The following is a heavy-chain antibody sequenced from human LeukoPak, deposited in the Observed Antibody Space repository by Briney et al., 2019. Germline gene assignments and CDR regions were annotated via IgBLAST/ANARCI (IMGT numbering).Heavy chain of an antibody. Sequence: GGSLRLPCAASGFTFSSYAMSWVRQAPGKGLEWVSAISGSGGSTYHADSVKGRFTISRDNSKNTLYLQMNSLRAEDTAVYYCAKSMIPVIHRFDSWGQGTLVTVSS. CDR1: GFTFSSYA. CDR2: ISGSGGST. CDR3: AKSMIPVIHRFDS. D-gene: IGHD3-22*01. J-gene: IGHJ4*02. V-gene: IGHV3-23*01.